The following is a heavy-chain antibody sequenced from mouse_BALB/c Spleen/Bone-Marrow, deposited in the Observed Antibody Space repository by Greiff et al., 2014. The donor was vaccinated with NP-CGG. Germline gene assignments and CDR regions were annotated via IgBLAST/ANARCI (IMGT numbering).Heavy chain of an antibody. D-gene: IGHD4-1*01. CDR3: ASLTGRDY. CDR1: GFTFSGYA. V-gene: IGHV5-9-3*01. J-gene: IGHJ2*01. CDR2: ISSGGSYT. Sequence: EVQRVESGGGLVKPGGSLKLSCAASGFTFSGYAMSWVRQTPEKRLEWVATISSGGSYTYYPDSVKGRFTISRDNAKNTLYPQMSSLRSEDTAMYYCASLTGRDYWGQGTTLTVSA.